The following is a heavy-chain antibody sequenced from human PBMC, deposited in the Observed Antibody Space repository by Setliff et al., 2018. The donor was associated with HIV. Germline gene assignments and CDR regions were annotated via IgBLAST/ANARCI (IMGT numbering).Heavy chain of an antibody. CDR1: GFTFDDYG. Sequence: GSLRLSCAASGFTFDDYGMHWVRQAPGKGLEWVSLISWDGGSTYYADSVKGRFTISRDNSKNSLYLQMNSLRAEDTALYYCAKSNDYYYAFDYWGQGTLVTVSS. CDR3: AKSNDYYYAFDY. D-gene: IGHD3-22*01. J-gene: IGHJ4*02. CDR2: ISWDGGST. V-gene: IGHV3-43D*04.